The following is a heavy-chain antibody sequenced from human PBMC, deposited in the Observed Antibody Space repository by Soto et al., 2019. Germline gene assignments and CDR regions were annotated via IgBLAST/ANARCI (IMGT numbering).Heavy chain of an antibody. V-gene: IGHV1-69*02. D-gene: IGHD5-12*01. CDR1: GGTFSSYT. CDR3: AGSHREYSGYDLSYYYYYYMDV. CDR2: IIPILGIA. J-gene: IGHJ6*03. Sequence: QVQLVQSGAEVKKPGSSVKVSCKASGGTFSSYTISWVRQAPGQGLEWMGRIIPILGIANYAQKFQGRVTITADQSTSKAYMELSSLRAEDTAVYYCAGSHREYSGYDLSYYYYYYMDVWGKGTTVTVSS.